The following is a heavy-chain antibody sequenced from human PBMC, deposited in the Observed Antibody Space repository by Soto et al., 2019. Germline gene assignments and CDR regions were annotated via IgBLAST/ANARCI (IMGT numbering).Heavy chain of an antibody. CDR2: INSDGSST. V-gene: IGHV3-74*01. CDR3: ARDIAGPYYDIHYGMDV. CDR1: GFTFSSYW. J-gene: IGHJ6*02. Sequence: PGGSLRLSCAASGFTFSSYWMHWVRQAPGKGLVWVSRINSDGSSTSYADSVKGRFTISRDNAKNTLYLQMNSLRAEDTAVYYCARDIAGPYYDIHYGMDVWGQGTTVTVSS. D-gene: IGHD3-9*01.